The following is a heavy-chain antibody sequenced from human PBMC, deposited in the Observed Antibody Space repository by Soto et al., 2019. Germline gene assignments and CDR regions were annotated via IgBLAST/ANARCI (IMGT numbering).Heavy chain of an antibody. D-gene: IGHD7-27*01. CDR1: GFTFSHYA. J-gene: IGHJ4*02. Sequence: GGSLRLSCAASGFTFSHYAMSWVRQAPGKGLEWVSAITSGGDTTYYADSVKARFTTSRDNSRNTVYLQMTSLRAEDTATYYCVKDPRVTLGSRRWGQGTLVTVSS. V-gene: IGHV3-23*01. CDR2: ITSGGDTT. CDR3: VKDPRVTLGSRR.